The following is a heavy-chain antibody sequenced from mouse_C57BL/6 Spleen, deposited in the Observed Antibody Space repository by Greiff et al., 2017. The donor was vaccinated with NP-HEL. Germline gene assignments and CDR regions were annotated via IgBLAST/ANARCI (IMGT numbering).Heavy chain of an antibody. D-gene: IGHD4-1*01. CDR1: GFTFSDYG. Sequence: EVHLVESGGGLVKPGGSLKLSCAASGFTFSDYGMHWVRQAPEKGLEWVAYISSGSSTIYYADTVKGRFTISIDNAKNTLFLQMTRLRSEDTAIYYCARKTGYFDYWGQGTTLTASA. CDR3: ARKTGYFDY. V-gene: IGHV5-17*01. CDR2: ISSGSSTI. J-gene: IGHJ2*01.